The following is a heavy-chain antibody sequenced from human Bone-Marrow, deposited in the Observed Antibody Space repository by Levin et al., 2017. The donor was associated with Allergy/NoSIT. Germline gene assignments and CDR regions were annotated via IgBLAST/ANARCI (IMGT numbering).Heavy chain of an antibody. CDR3: ARGTIQLWQFYYYYDGMDV. V-gene: IGHV1-46*01. D-gene: IGHD5-18*01. CDR1: GYTFTSYY. Sequence: ASVKVSCKASGYTFTSYYMHWVRQAPGQGLEWMGIINPSGGSTSYAQKFQGRVTMTRDTSTSTVYMELSSLRSEDTAVYYCARGTIQLWQFYYYYDGMDVWGQGTTVTVSS. CDR2: INPSGGST. J-gene: IGHJ6*02.